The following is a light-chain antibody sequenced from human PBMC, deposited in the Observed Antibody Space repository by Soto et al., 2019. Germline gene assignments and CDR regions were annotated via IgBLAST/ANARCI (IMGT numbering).Light chain of an antibody. CDR3: QQRSNWPPEVT. CDR2: DAS. V-gene: IGKV3-11*01. J-gene: IGKJ3*01. CDR1: QSVRSS. Sequence: EIVLTQSPDTLSLSPGERATLSCRASQSVRSSLAWYQQKPGQAPRLLIYDASNRATGIPARFSGSGSGTDLPPPISHPEPEDFAVYFCQQRSNWPPEVTFGPWTQVDIK.